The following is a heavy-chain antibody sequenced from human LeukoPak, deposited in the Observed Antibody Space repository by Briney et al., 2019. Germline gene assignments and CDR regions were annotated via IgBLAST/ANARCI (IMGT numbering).Heavy chain of an antibody. CDR3: ARDGYYYDGSDSWGRSLVLFPFDY. CDR2: INPSGGSA. J-gene: IGHJ4*02. V-gene: IGHV1-46*01. D-gene: IGHD3-22*01. Sequence: EASVKVSCKASGYTFTNYYMHWVRQAPGQGLEWMGIINPSGGSATYPQKFQGRVTMTRDTSTSTVYMELSSLRAEDTAVYYCARDGYYYDGSDSWGRSLVLFPFDYWGQGTLVTVSS. CDR1: GYTFTNYY.